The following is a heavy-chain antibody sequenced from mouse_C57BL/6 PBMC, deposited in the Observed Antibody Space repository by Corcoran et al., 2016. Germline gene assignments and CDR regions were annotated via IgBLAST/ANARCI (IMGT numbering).Heavy chain of an antibody. CDR3: DSVGESTGLDY. CDR1: GYTFTDYY. J-gene: IGHJ2*01. V-gene: IGHV1-19*01. Sequence: EVQLQQSGPVLVKPGASVKMSCKASGYTFTDYYMNWVKQSHGKSLEWIGVINPYNGGTSYNQKFKGKATLTVDKSSSTAYMELNSLTSEDSAVYYGDSVGESTGLDYWGQGTTFAVSP. D-gene: IGHD4-1*02. CDR2: INPYNGGT.